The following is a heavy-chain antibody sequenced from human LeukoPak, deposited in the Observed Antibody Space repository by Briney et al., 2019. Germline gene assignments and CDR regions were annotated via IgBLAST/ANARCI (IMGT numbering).Heavy chain of an antibody. Sequence: SETLPLTCTVSGGSISSGDYYWSWIRQPPGKGLEWIGYIYYSGSTYYNPSLKSRVTISVDTSKNQFSLKLSSVTAADTAVYYCATLDSGLWFGYWGQGTLVTVSS. J-gene: IGHJ4*02. CDR1: GGSISSGDYY. CDR3: ATLDSGLWFGY. CDR2: IYYSGST. V-gene: IGHV4-30-4*08. D-gene: IGHD3-10*01.